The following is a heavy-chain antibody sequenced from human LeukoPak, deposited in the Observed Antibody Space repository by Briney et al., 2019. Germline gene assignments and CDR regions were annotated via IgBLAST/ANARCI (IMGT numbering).Heavy chain of an antibody. CDR3: ARGNYGGNSWFDP. D-gene: IGHD4-23*01. CDR2: IYYSGYT. Sequence: SETLSLTCTVSGGSNSSDSYYWGWIRQPPGKGLEWIGSIYYSGYTYYNPSLKSRVTISVDSSKNQFSLRLSSVTAADTAVYYCARGNYGGNSWFDPWGQGTLVTVSS. J-gene: IGHJ5*02. V-gene: IGHV4-39*07. CDR1: GGSNSSDSYY.